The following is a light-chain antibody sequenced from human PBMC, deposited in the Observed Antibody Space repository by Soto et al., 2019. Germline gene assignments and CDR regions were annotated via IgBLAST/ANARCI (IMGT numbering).Light chain of an antibody. CDR1: QSISSNY. CDR2: GAF. V-gene: IGKV3-20*01. CDR3: QQHGTSPWT. Sequence: EIVLTQSPGTLSLSPGERATLSCRASQSISSNYLAWYQQKPGQAPRLLIYGAFSRAVGIPDNFSGSGSGTDFTLTIYRLEPEDFAVYYCQQHGTSPWTFGQGTKVAIK. J-gene: IGKJ1*01.